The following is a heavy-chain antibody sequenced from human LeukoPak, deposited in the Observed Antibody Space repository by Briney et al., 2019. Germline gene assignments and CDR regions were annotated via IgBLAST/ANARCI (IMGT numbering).Heavy chain of an antibody. V-gene: IGHV3-7*01. CDR1: GFTFSSHW. J-gene: IGHJ4*02. Sequence: GGSLRLSCTGSGFTFSSHWMSWVRQAPGRGLEWVANIKEDGSETYYLDSVKGRFTISRDNAKNSLYLQMNSLRAEDTAVYYCARDTPRGIDSRYFDYWGQGTLVTVSS. CDR2: IKEDGSET. D-gene: IGHD2-15*01. CDR3: ARDTPRGIDSRYFDY.